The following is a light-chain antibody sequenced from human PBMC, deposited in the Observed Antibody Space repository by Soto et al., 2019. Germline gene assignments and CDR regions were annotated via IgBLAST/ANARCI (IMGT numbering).Light chain of an antibody. V-gene: IGKV3-11*01. CDR1: QSISSY. J-gene: IGKJ5*01. CDR2: DAS. Sequence: EIVLTQSPDTLSLSPGDRATLSCRASQSISSYLAWYQQKPGQSPRLLIYDASNRATGIPARFSGSGSGTDFTLTISSLGPEDFAVYYCQQRSDWPPITFGQGTRLEIK. CDR3: QQRSDWPPIT.